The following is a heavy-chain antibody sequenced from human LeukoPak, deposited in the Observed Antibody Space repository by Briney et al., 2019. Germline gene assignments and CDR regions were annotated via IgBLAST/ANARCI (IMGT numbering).Heavy chain of an antibody. CDR1: GFTFSSYA. D-gene: IGHD3-16*02. Sequence: PGGSLRLSCAASGFTFSSYAMSWVRQAPGKGLEWVSAISGSGGSTYYADSVKGRFTISRDNSKNTLYLQMNSLRAEDTAVYYCAKGRDVWGGYRYMIDYWGQGTLVTVSS. J-gene: IGHJ4*02. V-gene: IGHV3-23*01. CDR2: ISGSGGST. CDR3: AKGRDVWGGYRYMIDY.